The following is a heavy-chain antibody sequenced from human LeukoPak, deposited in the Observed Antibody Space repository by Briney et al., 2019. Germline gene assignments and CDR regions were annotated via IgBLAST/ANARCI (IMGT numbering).Heavy chain of an antibody. CDR1: GGTFSSYA. CDR2: IIPIFGTA. Sequence: GASVKVSCKASGGTFSSYAISWVRQAPGQGLEWMGGIIPIFGTANYAQKFQGRVMITADKSTSTAYMELSSLRSEDTAVYYCARDRPMVRGVMGSDTGSFDYWGQGTLVTVSS. J-gene: IGHJ4*02. CDR3: ARDRPMVRGVMGSDTGSFDY. D-gene: IGHD3-10*01. V-gene: IGHV1-69*06.